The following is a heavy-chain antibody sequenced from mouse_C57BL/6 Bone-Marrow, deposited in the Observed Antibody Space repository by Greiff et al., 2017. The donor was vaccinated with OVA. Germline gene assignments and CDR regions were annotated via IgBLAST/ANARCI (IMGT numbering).Heavy chain of an antibody. CDR2: INYDGSST. D-gene: IGHD2-5*01. Sequence: VKLVESEGGLVQPGSSMKLSCTASGFTFSDYYMAWVRQVPEKGLEWVANINYDGSSTYYLDSLKSRFIISRDNAKNILYLQMSSLKSEDTATYYCAREYYSNSYAMDYWGQGTSVTVSS. J-gene: IGHJ4*01. CDR1: GFTFSDYY. V-gene: IGHV5-16*01. CDR3: AREYYSNSYAMDY.